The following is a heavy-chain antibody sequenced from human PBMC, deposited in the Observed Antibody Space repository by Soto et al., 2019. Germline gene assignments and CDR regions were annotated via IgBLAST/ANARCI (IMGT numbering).Heavy chain of an antibody. V-gene: IGHV3-7*01. D-gene: IGHD3-3*01. J-gene: IGHJ4*02. CDR1: GFTFSDSW. CDR2: IKEDGSAM. CDR3: ATDSGYFTHDH. Sequence: EVQLVESGGGLVQPGGSLRLSCAVSGFTFSDSWMTWVRQAPEKGLEWVANIKEDGSAMYYVDSVKGRFTISRDNAKNSLYLQMTGLSVDDTAVYYCATDSGYFTHDHWGQGTLVTVSS.